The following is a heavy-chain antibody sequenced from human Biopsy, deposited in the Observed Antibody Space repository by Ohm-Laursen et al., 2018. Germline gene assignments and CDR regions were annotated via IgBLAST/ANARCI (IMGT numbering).Heavy chain of an antibody. CDR3: ARGDYFDSNGYFWFDP. CDR1: GGSISSGGSY. D-gene: IGHD3-22*01. V-gene: IGHV4-31*01. Sequence: SDTLSLTCTVSGGSISSGGSYWSWIRQRPGKGLEWIGYIFNSANTYYNPSLKNLITISGDTSKNQFSLKLNSVTAADKAVYYCARGDYFDSNGYFWFDPWGQGTLVTVSS. CDR2: IFNSANT. J-gene: IGHJ5*02.